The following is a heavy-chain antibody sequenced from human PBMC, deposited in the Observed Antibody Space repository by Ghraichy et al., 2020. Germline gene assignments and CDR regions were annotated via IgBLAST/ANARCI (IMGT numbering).Heavy chain of an antibody. CDR3: ARVGTAVAGPSFDY. CDR1: GGSVSSGSYY. CDR2: IYYSGST. V-gene: IGHV4-61*01. J-gene: IGHJ4*02. D-gene: IGHD6-19*01. Sequence: SETLSLTCTVSGGSVSSGSYYWSWIRQPPGKGLEWIGYIYYSGSTNYNTSLKSRVTISVDTSKNQFSLKLSSVTAADTAVYYCARVGTAVAGPSFDYWGQGTLVTVSS.